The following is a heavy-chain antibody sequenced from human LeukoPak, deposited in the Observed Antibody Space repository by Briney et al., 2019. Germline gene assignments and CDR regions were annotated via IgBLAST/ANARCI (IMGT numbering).Heavy chain of an antibody. CDR1: GYTFTSYG. V-gene: IGHV1-18*01. D-gene: IGHD3-16*01. CDR2: ISAYNANT. CDR3: AGDPGGGGTFDI. J-gene: IGHJ3*02. Sequence: ASVKVSCTASGYTFTSYGIHWVRQAPGQVLEWMGWISAYNANTNYAQKLQGRVTMTTDTSTSTAYMELRSLRSDDTAVYYCAGDPGGGGTFDIWGQGTMVTVSS.